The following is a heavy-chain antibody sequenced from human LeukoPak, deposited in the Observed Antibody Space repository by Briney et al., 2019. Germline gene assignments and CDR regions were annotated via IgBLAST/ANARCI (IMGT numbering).Heavy chain of an antibody. CDR3: ARDLTDHYYGRDYYYYMDV. CDR2: IIPIFGTA. CDR1: GGTFSSYA. V-gene: IGHV1-69*13. J-gene: IGHJ6*03. D-gene: IGHD3-10*01. Sequence: GASVKVSCKAPGGTFSSYAISWVRQAPGQGLEWMGGIIPIFGTANYAQKFQGRVTITADESTSTAYMELSSLRSEDTAVYHCARDLTDHYYGRDYYYYMDVWGKGTTVTISS.